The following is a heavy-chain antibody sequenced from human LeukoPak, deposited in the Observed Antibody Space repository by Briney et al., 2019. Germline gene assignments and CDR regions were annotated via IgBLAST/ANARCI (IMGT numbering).Heavy chain of an antibody. D-gene: IGHD6-13*01. J-gene: IGHJ4*02. V-gene: IGHV3-33*08. CDR3: ARVGRSSSWEYFDY. Sequence: GRSLRLSWAASGFTFSSYAMHWVRQAPGKGLEWVAVIWYDGSNKYYADSVKGRFTISRDNSKNTLYLQMNSLRAEDTAVYYCARVGRSSSWEYFDYWGQGTLVTVSS. CDR2: IWYDGSNK. CDR1: GFTFSSYA.